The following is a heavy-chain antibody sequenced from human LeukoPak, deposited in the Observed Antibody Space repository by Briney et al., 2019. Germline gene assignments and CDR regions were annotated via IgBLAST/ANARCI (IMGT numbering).Heavy chain of an antibody. Sequence: PGGSPRLSCAASGFTFSSYWMSCVRQAPGKGLEWVANIKQDGSEKYYVESVKGRFTISRDNAKNSLYLQLNSLRAEDTAVYYGARGGSGGYGPSDYWGQGTLVTVSP. V-gene: IGHV3-7*01. CDR1: GFTFSSYW. CDR3: ARGGSGGYGPSDY. D-gene: IGHD5-18*01. CDR2: IKQDGSEK. J-gene: IGHJ4*02.